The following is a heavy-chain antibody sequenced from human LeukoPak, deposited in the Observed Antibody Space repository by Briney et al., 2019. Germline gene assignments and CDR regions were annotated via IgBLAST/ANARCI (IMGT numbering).Heavy chain of an antibody. CDR2: VNHSGST. D-gene: IGHD5-12*01. CDR3: AREAATISY. V-gene: IGHV4-34*01. J-gene: IGHJ4*02. CDR1: GGSFSGYH. Sequence: PSETLSLTCAVYGGSFSGYHWSWIRQPPGKGLEWIGEVNHSGSTNYNPSLKSRVTISVDTSKNQFSLKLSSVTAADTAVYYCAREAATISYWGQGTLVTVSS.